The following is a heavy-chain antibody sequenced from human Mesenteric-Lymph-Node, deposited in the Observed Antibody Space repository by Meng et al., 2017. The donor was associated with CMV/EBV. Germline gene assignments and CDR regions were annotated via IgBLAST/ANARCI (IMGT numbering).Heavy chain of an antibody. Sequence: SETLSLTCAISGDSVASNNAAWNWIRQSPSRGLEWLGRAYYRSRWYTEYAESVRSRIIIKPDTSKNHFSLHLNSVTPEDTAMHYCARGFGANSDLDHWGQGTLITVSS. CDR3: ARGFGANSDLDH. D-gene: IGHD4/OR15-4a*01. J-gene: IGHJ4*02. CDR2: AYYRSRWYT. CDR1: GDSVASNNAA. V-gene: IGHV6-1*01.